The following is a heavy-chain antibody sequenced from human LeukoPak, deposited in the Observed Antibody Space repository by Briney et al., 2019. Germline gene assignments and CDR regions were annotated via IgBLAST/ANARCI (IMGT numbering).Heavy chain of an antibody. CDR2: ISYDENKK. V-gene: IGHV3-30*01. Sequence: GGSLRLSCAASGFTFGSPIMHWVRQAPGKGLEWVAMISYDENKKYYADSVKGRFTISRDNFKNTLYLQMNSLRAEDTAVYYCARKTGWQFDYWGQGTLVAVSS. D-gene: IGHD6-19*01. CDR3: ARKTGWQFDY. CDR1: GFTFGSPI. J-gene: IGHJ4*02.